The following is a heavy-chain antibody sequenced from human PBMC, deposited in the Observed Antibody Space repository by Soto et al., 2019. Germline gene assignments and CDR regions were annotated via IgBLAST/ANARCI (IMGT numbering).Heavy chain of an antibody. Sequence: GESLKISCKGSGYSFAGYWITWVRQKPGKGLEWMGRIDPSDAQTYYSPSFRGHVTISATKSITTVFLQWSNLRASDTAMYYCARQIYDSDTGPNFQYYFDSWGQGTPVTVSS. CDR3: ARQIYDSDTGPNFQYYFDS. J-gene: IGHJ4*02. CDR1: GYSFAGYW. CDR2: IDPSDAQT. V-gene: IGHV5-10-1*01. D-gene: IGHD3-22*01.